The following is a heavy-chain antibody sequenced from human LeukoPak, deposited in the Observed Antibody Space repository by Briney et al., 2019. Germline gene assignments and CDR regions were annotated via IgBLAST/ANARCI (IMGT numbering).Heavy chain of an antibody. D-gene: IGHD6-19*01. CDR2: INPSGGST. V-gene: IGHV1-18*01. CDR1: GGTFSSYA. J-gene: IGHJ3*02. Sequence: RASVKVSCKASGGTFSSYAISWVRQAPGQGLEWMGIINPSGGSTNYAQKVQGRVTMTTDTSTSTAYMELRSLRSDDTAVYYCARGLQENLAWLTAFSAFDIWGQGTMVTVSS. CDR3: ARGLQENLAWLTAFSAFDI.